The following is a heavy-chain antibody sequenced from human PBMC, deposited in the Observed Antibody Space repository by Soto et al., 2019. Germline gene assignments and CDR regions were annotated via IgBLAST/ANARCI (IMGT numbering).Heavy chain of an antibody. V-gene: IGHV4-31*03. CDR1: GGSISSGGYY. CDR2: IYYSGST. J-gene: IGHJ6*02. D-gene: IGHD5-18*01. CDR3: ARARKEWIQPWSRYYYYGMDV. Sequence: QVQLQESGPGLVKPSQTLSLTCTVSGGSISSGGYYWSWIRQHPGKGLEWIGYIYYSGSTYYNPSLKSRVTISVDTSKNQFSLKLSSVTAADTAVYYCARARKEWIQPWSRYYYYGMDVWGQGTTVTVSS.